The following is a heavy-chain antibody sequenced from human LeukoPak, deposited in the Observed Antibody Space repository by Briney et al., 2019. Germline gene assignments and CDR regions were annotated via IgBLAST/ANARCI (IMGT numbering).Heavy chain of an antibody. V-gene: IGHV3-30*18. J-gene: IGHJ4*02. D-gene: IGHD1-7*01. CDR2: ISYDGSDK. CDR3: AKVRVVFNWNYAYYFDY. Sequence: SGGSLRLSCVASGFSFSTYGMHWVRQAPGKGLEWVALISYDGSDKYYADSVKGRFTISRDNSMNTLYLQMNSLRVDDTAVYYCAKVRVVFNWNYAYYFDYWGQGTLVTVSS. CDR1: GFSFSTYG.